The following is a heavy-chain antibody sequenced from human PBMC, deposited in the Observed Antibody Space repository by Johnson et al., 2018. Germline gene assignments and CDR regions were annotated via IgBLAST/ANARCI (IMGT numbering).Heavy chain of an antibody. CDR1: GFTFSGSA. CDR3: ARGKVRGVVRGVIISDYYYMDV. J-gene: IGHJ6*03. D-gene: IGHD3-10*01. CDR2: ISSSGSTI. V-gene: IGHV3-48*03. Sequence: AASGFTFSGSAMHWVRQASGKGLEWVSYISSSGSTIYYADSVKGRFTISRDNAKNSLYLQMNSLRAEDTAVYYWARGKVRGVVRGVIISDYYYMDVWGKGTTVTVSS.